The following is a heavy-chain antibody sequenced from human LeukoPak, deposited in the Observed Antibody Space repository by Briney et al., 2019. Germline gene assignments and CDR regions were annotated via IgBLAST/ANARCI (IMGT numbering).Heavy chain of an antibody. Sequence: ASVKVSCKASGYTFTGYYMHWVRQAPGQGLEWMGWINPNSGGTNYAQKFQGRVTMTRDTSISTAYMELSRLRSDDTAVYYCARGTTVIVVVPAAIGYWGQGTLVTVSS. V-gene: IGHV1-2*02. CDR2: INPNSGGT. D-gene: IGHD2-2*01. CDR3: ARGTTVIVVVPAAIGY. J-gene: IGHJ4*02. CDR1: GYTFTGYY.